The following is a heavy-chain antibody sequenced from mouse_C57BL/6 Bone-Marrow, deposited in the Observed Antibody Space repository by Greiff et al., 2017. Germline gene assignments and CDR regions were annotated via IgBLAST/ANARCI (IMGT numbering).Heavy chain of an antibody. V-gene: IGHV1-63*01. CDR2: IYPGDGYT. J-gene: IGHJ2*01. CDR1: GYTFTNYW. Sequence: ESGAELVRPGTSVKMSCKASGYTFTNYWIGWAKQRPGHGLEWIGDIYPGDGYTNYNEKFKGKATLTADKSSSTAYMQLSSLTSEDSAIYYCARYGLNYFDYWGQGTTLTVSS. D-gene: IGHD1-1*02. CDR3: ARYGLNYFDY.